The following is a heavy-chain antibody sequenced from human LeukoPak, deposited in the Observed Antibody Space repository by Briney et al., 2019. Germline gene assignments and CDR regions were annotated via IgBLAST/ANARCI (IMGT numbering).Heavy chain of an antibody. CDR2: INPNSGGT. Sequence: ASVKVSCKASGYTFTDYYMHWVRQAPGQGLEWMGWINPNSGGTNYAQKFQGWVTMTRDTSISTAYMELSRLRSDDTAVYYCATVHHRYYDFWSGYYTTNYWGQGTLVTVSS. CDR1: GYTFTDYY. J-gene: IGHJ4*02. CDR3: ATVHHRYYDFWSGYYTTNY. D-gene: IGHD3-3*01. V-gene: IGHV1-2*04.